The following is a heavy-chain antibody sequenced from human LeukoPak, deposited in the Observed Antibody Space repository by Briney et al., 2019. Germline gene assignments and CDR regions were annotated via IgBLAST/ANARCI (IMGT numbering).Heavy chain of an antibody. CDR2: IYYSGST. Sequence: SETLSLTCTVSGGSISSSSYYWGWIRQPPGKGLEWIGSIYYSGSTYYNPSLKSRVTISVDTSKNQFSLKLSSVTAADTAVYYCARAPDALFDYWGQGTLVTVSS. CDR1: GGSISSSSYY. CDR3: ARAPDALFDY. J-gene: IGHJ4*02. D-gene: IGHD2-2*01. V-gene: IGHV4-39*07.